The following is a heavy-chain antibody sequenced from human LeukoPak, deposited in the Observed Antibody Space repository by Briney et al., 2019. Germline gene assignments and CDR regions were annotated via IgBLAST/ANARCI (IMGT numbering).Heavy chain of an antibody. CDR2: INPNSGGT. CDR3: ARDFRAVALADY. J-gene: IGHJ4*02. CDR1: GYTFTGYY. D-gene: IGHD6-19*01. Sequence: ASVKVSCKASGYTFTGYYMHRVRQAPGQGLEWMGWINPNSGGTNYAQKFQGRVTMTRDTSISTAYMELSRLRSDDTAVYYCARDFRAVALADYWGQGTLVTVSS. V-gene: IGHV1-2*02.